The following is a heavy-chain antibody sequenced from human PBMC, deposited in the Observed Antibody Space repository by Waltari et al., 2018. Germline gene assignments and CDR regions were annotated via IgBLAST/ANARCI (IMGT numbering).Heavy chain of an antibody. V-gene: IGHV3-7*01. J-gene: IGHJ6*03. CDR2: IKQDGSGK. CDR3: TSWGGTAMVGKGDYYYYMDV. D-gene: IGHD5-18*01. Sequence: EVQLVESGGGLVQPGGSLRLSCAASGFTFSSYWMSWVRQAPGKGLEWVANIKQDGSGKYYVDSVKGRFTSSRDNAKNSLYLQMNSLRAEDTAVYYCTSWGGTAMVGKGDYYYYMDVWGKGTTVTVSS. CDR1: GFTFSSYW.